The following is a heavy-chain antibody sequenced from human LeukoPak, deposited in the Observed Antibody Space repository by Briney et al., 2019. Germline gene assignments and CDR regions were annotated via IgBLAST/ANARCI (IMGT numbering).Heavy chain of an antibody. V-gene: IGHV3-23*01. Sequence: PGGSLRLSCAASGFTFSSYAMSWVRQAPGKGLEWVSAISGSGGSTYYADSVKGRFTISRDNSKNTLYLQMSSLRAEDTAVYYCAKRPTYYYDSSGYYFDYWGQGTLVTVSS. D-gene: IGHD3-22*01. CDR1: GFTFSSYA. J-gene: IGHJ4*02. CDR2: ISGSGGST. CDR3: AKRPTYYYDSSGYYFDY.